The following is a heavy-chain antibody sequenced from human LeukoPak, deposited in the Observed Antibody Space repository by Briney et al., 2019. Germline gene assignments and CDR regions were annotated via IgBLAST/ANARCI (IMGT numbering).Heavy chain of an antibody. J-gene: IGHJ4*02. D-gene: IGHD3-9*01. Sequence: GGSLRLSCAASGFTFSSYEMNWVRQAPGKGLEWVSYISSSGSTIYYADSVKGRFTISRDNAKNSLYLQMNSLRAEDTAVYYCARGYYDILTGYQPHDYWGQGTLVTVSS. CDR1: GFTFSSYE. CDR3: ARGYYDILTGYQPHDY. CDR2: ISSSGSTI. V-gene: IGHV3-48*03.